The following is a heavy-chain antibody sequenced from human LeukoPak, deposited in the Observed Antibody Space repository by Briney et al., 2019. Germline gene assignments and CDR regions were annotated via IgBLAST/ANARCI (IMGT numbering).Heavy chain of an antibody. V-gene: IGHV3-23*01. D-gene: IGHD7-27*01. J-gene: IGHJ4*02. CDR1: GFTVSSYA. Sequence: GWSLGLSCAASGFTVSSYAMSWVRQAPGKGLEWVSAISGSGGSTYYADSVKGRFTISRDNSKNTLYLQMNSLRAEDTAVYYCARDGRPKLGSYYFDYWGQGTLVTVSS. CDR2: ISGSGGST. CDR3: ARDGRPKLGSYYFDY.